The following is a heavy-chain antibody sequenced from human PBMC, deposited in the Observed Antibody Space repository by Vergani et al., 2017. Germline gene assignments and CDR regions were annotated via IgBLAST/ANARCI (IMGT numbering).Heavy chain of an antibody. CDR1: GGSISSGGYY. J-gene: IGHJ6*02. CDR3: AREGDGYNYPPSRGMDV. Sequence: QLQLQESGPGLVKPSETLSLTCTVSGGSISSGGYYWSWIRQHPGKGLEWIGYIDYSGITNYNPSLKSRVTISVDTSKNQFSLKLSSVTAADTAVYYCAREGDGYNYPPSRGMDVWGQGTTVTVSS. CDR2: IDYSGIT. D-gene: IGHD5-24*01. V-gene: IGHV4-61*08.